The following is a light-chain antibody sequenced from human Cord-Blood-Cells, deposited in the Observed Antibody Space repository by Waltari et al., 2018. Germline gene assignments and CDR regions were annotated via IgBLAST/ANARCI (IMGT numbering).Light chain of an antibody. CDR1: KLGDKY. V-gene: IGLV3-1*01. J-gene: IGLJ2*01. Sequence: SYELTQPPSVSVSPGQTASITCSGDKLGDKYACWYQQKPGQYPVLVIYQDSKRPSGIPGRFSGSHSGNTATLTISGTQAMDEADYYCQAWDSSTVVFGGGTKLTVL. CDR2: QDS. CDR3: QAWDSSTVV.